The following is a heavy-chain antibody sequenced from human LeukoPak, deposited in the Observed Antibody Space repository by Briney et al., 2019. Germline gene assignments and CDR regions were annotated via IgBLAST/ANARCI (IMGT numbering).Heavy chain of an antibody. V-gene: IGHV1-69*05. Sequence: ASAKVSCKASGGTFSSYAISWVRQAPGQGLEWMGRIIPIFGTANYAQKFQGRVTITTDESTSTAYMELSSLRSEDTAVYYCARGFWSGYYFDYWGQGTLVTVSS. CDR1: GGTFSSYA. CDR2: IIPIFGTA. J-gene: IGHJ4*02. CDR3: ARGFWSGYYFDY. D-gene: IGHD3-3*01.